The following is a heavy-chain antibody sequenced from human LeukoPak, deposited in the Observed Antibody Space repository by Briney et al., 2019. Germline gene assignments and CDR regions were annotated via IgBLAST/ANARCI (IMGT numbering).Heavy chain of an antibody. V-gene: IGHV4-38-2*02. CDR2: IYYSGNT. D-gene: IGHD3/OR15-3a*01. J-gene: IGHJ4*02. CDR3: ARQTGSGLFILP. CDR1: GYSISSGYY. Sequence: PSETLSLTCTVSGYSISSGYYWGWIRQPPGKGLERIGSIYYSGNTYYNASLKSQVSISIDTSKNQFSLRLTSVTAADTAVYYCARQTGSGLFILPGGQGTLVTVSS.